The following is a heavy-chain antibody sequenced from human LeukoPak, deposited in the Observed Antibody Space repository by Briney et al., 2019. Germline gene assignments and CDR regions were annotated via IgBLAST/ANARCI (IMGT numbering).Heavy chain of an antibody. Sequence: GGSLRLSCAASGFTFSNYAMHWVRQAPGKGLEWVALILYDGNNKYYADSVKGRFTISRDNSKNTLFLQMNSLRAEDTAVYYCARSYSSSQSNSFDPWGQGTLVTVSS. CDR3: ARSYSSSQSNSFDP. D-gene: IGHD6-13*01. J-gene: IGHJ5*02. CDR1: GFTFSNYA. V-gene: IGHV3-30*14. CDR2: ILYDGNNK.